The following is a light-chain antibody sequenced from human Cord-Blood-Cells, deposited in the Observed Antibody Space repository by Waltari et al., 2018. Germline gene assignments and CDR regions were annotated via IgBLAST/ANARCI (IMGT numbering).Light chain of an antibody. J-gene: IGKJ1*01. CDR2: VVT. V-gene: IGKV5-2*01. Sequence: ETTLTQSPAFMSATPGDKVNISCKASQDIDEDMNWDQQKPGEAAIFINQVVTTLVPGISPRYSGSRYRTDSTLTINNLESEDGAYYFCLQYDSFPPWPFGQGNKG. CDR3: LQYDSFPPWP. CDR1: QDIDED.